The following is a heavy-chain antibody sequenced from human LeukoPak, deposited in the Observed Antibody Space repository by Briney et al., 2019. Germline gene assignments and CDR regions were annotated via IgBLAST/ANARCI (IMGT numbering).Heavy chain of an antibody. D-gene: IGHD5-12*01. V-gene: IGHV3-30*01. J-gene: IGHJ3*02. Sequence: GGSLRLSCAASGFTFSSYAMHWVRQAPGKGLEWVAVISYDGSNKYYADSVKGRFTISRDNSKNTLYLQMNSLRAEDTAVYYCARVVSEGYEDAFGIWGQGTMVTVSS. CDR3: ARVVSEGYEDAFGI. CDR1: GFTFSSYA. CDR2: ISYDGSNK.